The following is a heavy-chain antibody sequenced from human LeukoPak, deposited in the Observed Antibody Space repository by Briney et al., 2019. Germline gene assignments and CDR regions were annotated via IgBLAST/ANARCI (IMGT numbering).Heavy chain of an antibody. CDR2: INPSGGST. V-gene: IGHV1-46*01. CDR1: GGTFSSYA. CDR3: ARDDGLEYYGMDV. J-gene: IGHJ6*02. D-gene: IGHD4-17*01. Sequence: GASVKVSCKASGGTFSSYAISWVRQAPGQGLEWMGIINPSGGSTSYAQKFQGRVTMTRDTSTSTVYMELSSLRSEDTAVYYCARDDGLEYYGMDVWGQGTTVTVSS.